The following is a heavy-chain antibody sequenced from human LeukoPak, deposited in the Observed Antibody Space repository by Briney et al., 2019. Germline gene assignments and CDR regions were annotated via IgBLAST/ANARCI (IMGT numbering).Heavy chain of an antibody. CDR2: INPNSGGT. Sequence: AASVKVSCKASGYTFTGYYMHWVRQAPGQGLEWMGWINPNSGGTNYAQKFQGRVTTTRDTSISTAYMELSRLRSDDTAVYYCARATVTTSDWFDPWGQGTLVTVSS. CDR3: ARATVTTSDWFDP. CDR1: GYTFTGYY. J-gene: IGHJ5*02. V-gene: IGHV1-2*02. D-gene: IGHD4-17*01.